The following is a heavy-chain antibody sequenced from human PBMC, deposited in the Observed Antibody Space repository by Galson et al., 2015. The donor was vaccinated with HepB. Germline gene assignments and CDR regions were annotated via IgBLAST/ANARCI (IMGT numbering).Heavy chain of an antibody. Sequence: SLRLSCAASGFTFSSYAMHWVRQAPAKGLEWVTLISYDGSNKYYADSVKGRFTISRDNSKNTLYLQMNSLRAEDTAVYYCARGRYCSSTSCYSYYYYNAMDVWGQGTTVTVSS. CDR1: GFTFSSYA. CDR3: ARGRYCSSTSCYSYYYYNAMDV. D-gene: IGHD2-2*01. V-gene: IGHV3-30-3*01. J-gene: IGHJ6*02. CDR2: ISYDGSNK.